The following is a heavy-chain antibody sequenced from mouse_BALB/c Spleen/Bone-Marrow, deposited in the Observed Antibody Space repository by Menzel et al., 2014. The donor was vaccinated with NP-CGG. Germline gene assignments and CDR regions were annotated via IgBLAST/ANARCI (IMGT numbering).Heavy chain of an antibody. Sequence: EVKLQESGGGLVQPVGSLKLSCVASGFTFNTYAMNWVRQAPGKGLEWVARIKTKSNDYGTFYADSVKDRFTISRDDSQNMLYLQMNNLKTEDTAMYYCVRATAYYFDYWGQGTTLTVSS. CDR3: VRATAYYFDY. D-gene: IGHD1-2*01. V-gene: IGHV10-1*02. J-gene: IGHJ2*01. CDR1: GFTFNTYA. CDR2: IKTKSNDYGT.